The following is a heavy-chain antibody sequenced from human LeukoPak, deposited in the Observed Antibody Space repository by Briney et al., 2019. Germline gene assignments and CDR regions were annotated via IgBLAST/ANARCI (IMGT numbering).Heavy chain of an antibody. CDR3: AKDLPYYYDSSGYQKEIDY. CDR1: GFTFEDYA. D-gene: IGHD3-22*01. V-gene: IGHV3-43*02. CDR2: ISGDGGST. J-gene: IGHJ4*02. Sequence: GGSLRLSCAASGFTFEDYAMHWVRQAPGKGLEWVSLISGDGGSTYYADSVKGRFTISRDNSKNSLYLQMNSLRTEDTALYYCAKDLPYYYDSSGYQKEIDYWGQGTLVTVSS.